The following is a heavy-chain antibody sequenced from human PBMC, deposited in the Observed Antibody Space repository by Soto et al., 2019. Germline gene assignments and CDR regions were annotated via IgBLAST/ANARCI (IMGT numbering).Heavy chain of an antibody. D-gene: IGHD2-15*01. CDR2: ISYDGSNK. Sequence: PGGYLRLSCTASGFTFSSYGMHWVRQAPGKGLEWVAVISYDGSNKYYADSVKGRFTISRDNSKNTLYLQMNSLRAEDTAVYYCAKPRDIVVVVAVKDFDYWGQGTLVTVSS. V-gene: IGHV3-30*18. J-gene: IGHJ4*02. CDR1: GFTFSSYG. CDR3: AKPRDIVVVVAVKDFDY.